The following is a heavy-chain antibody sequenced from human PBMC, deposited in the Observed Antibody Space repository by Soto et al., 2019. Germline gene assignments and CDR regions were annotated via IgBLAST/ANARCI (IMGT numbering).Heavy chain of an antibody. V-gene: IGHV3-30*18. CDR2: ISYDGSNK. J-gene: IGHJ6*02. CDR1: GFTFSSYG. Sequence: GGSLRLSCAASGFTFSSYGMHWVRQAPGKGLEWVAVISYDGSNKYYADSVKGRFTISRDNSKNTLYLQMNSLRAEDTAVYYCAKDFCGYDCYYYYYYGMDVWGQGTTVTVSS. CDR3: AKDFCGYDCYYYYYYGMDV. D-gene: IGHD5-12*01.